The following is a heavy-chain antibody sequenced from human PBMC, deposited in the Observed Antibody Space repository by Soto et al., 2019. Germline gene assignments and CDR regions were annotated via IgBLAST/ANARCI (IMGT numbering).Heavy chain of an antibody. D-gene: IGHD4-4*01. V-gene: IGHV4-39*01. CDR3: AKTDHDYSIDYYYGMDV. Sequence: SETLSLTCTVSGGSISSSSYYWGWIRQPPGKGLEWIGSIYYSGSTYYNPSLKSRVTISVDTSKNQFSLKLSSVTAADTAVYYCAKTDHDYSIDYYYGMDVWGQGTTVTVSS. CDR1: GGSISSSSYY. CDR2: IYYSGST. J-gene: IGHJ6*02.